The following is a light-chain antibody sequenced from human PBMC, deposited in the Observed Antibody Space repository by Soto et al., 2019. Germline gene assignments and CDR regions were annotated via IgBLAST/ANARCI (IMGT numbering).Light chain of an antibody. J-gene: IGLJ1*01. CDR1: SSDVGGYDY. CDR3: CSYAGTYTNYV. V-gene: IGLV2-11*01. Sequence: QSVLTQPRSVSGSPGQSVTISCSGTSSDVGGYDYVSWYQQHPGKAPKLVIYDVTKRPSGVPGRFSGSKSGNTASLTISGLQAEDEADYYCCSYAGTYTNYVFGTGTKVTVL. CDR2: DVT.